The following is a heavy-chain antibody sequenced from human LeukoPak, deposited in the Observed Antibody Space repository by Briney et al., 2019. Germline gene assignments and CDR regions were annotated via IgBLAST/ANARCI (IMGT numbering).Heavy chain of an antibody. V-gene: IGHV3-23*01. Sequence: GGSLRLSCAASGFTFSSYAMSWVRQAPGKGLEWVSAISGSGGSTYYADSVKGRFTISRDNAKNSLYLQMNSLRAEDTAVYYCARAVKRLRGSSSAFDIWGQGTMVTVSS. CDR3: ARAVKRLRGSSSAFDI. D-gene: IGHD6-6*01. CDR2: ISGSGGST. J-gene: IGHJ3*02. CDR1: GFTFSSYA.